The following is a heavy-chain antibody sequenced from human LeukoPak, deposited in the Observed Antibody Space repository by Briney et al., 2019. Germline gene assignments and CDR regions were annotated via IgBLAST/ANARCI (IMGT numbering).Heavy chain of an antibody. D-gene: IGHD5-18*01. J-gene: IGHJ4*02. CDR1: GGSISSSSYY. CDR2: IYYSGST. Sequence: SENLSLTCTVSGGSISSSSYYWGWIRQPPGKGLEWIGSIYYSGSTYYNPSLKSRVTISVDTSKNQFSLKLSSVTAADTAVYYCARESLQSATALGFYWGQGTLVTVSS. V-gene: IGHV4-39*07. CDR3: ARESLQSATALGFY.